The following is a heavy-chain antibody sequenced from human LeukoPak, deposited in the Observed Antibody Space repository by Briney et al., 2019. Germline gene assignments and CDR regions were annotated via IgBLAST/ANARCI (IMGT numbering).Heavy chain of an antibody. D-gene: IGHD6-13*01. Sequence: PSETLSLTCTVSGGSISSSSYYWGWIRQPPGKGLGWIGSIYYSGSTYYNPSLKSRVTISVDTSKNQFSLKLSSVTAADTAVYYCARAPSSWKWFDPWGQGTLVTVSS. V-gene: IGHV4-39*07. CDR3: ARAPSSWKWFDP. CDR2: IYYSGST. J-gene: IGHJ5*02. CDR1: GGSISSSSYY.